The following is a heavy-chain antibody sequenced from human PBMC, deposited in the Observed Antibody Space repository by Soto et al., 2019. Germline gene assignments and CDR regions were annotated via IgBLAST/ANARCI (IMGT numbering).Heavy chain of an antibody. V-gene: IGHV6-1*01. CDR3: ARGGHEYGDYVH. CDR1: GDSVSSNSAA. J-gene: IGHJ4*02. Sequence: SQTLSLTCAISGDSVSSNSAAWNWIRQSPSRGLEWLGRTYYRSKWYNDYAVSVKSRITINPDTSKNQFSLQLNSVTPEDTAVCDGARGGHEYGDYVHWGKGTLVTVAS. D-gene: IGHD4-17*01. CDR2: TYYRSKWYN.